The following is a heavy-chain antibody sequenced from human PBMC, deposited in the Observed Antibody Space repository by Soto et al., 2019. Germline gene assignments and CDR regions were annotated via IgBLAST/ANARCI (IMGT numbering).Heavy chain of an antibody. D-gene: IGHD3-9*01. Sequence: PSETLSLTCTVSGGSISSGGYYWSWIRQHPGKGLEWIGYIYYSGSTYYNPSLKSRVTISVGTSKNQFSMKLSSVTAADTAVYYCSRGFLTGDYRSSDYWGQGTLVTVSS. CDR3: SRGFLTGDYRSSDY. CDR1: GGSISSGGYY. J-gene: IGHJ4*02. CDR2: IYYSGST. V-gene: IGHV4-31*03.